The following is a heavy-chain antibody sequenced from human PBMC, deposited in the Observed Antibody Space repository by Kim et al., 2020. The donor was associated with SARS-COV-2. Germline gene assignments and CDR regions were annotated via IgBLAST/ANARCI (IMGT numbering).Heavy chain of an antibody. J-gene: IGHJ4*02. CDR3: ARRGGLLWFGELLFEGGFDY. CDR1: GGSISSSSYY. V-gene: IGHV4-39*01. CDR2: IYYSGST. D-gene: IGHD3-10*01. Sequence: SETLSLTCTVSGGSISSSSYYWGWIRQPPGKGLEWIGSIYYSGSTSYNPSLKSRVTISVDTSKNQFSLKLSSVTAADTAVYYCARRGGLLWFGELLFEGGFDYWGQGTLVTVSS.